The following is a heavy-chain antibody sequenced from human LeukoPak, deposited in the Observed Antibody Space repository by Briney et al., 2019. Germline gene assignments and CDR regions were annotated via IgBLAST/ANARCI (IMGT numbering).Heavy chain of an antibody. CDR3: ASGSRGAFDI. CDR2: IIPIFGTA. CDR1: GGTFSSYA. D-gene: IGHD1-26*01. J-gene: IGHJ3*02. Sequence: ASVKVSCKAPGGTFSSYAISWVRQAPGQGLEWMGRIIPIFGTANYAQKFQGRVTITTDESTSTAYMELSSLRSEDTAVYYCASGSRGAFDIWGQGTMVTVSS. V-gene: IGHV1-69*05.